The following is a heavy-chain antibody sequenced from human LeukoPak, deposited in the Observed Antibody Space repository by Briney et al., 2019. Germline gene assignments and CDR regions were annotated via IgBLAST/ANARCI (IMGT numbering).Heavy chain of an antibody. J-gene: IGHJ4*02. CDR3: AKDTSGSYYPHYYFDY. V-gene: IGHV4-39*02. Sequence: PSETLSLTCTVSGGSISSSSYYWGWIRQPPGKGLEWIGSIYYSGSTYYNPSLKSRVTISVDTSKNQFSLKLSSVTAADTAVYYCAKDTSGSYYPHYYFDYWGQGTLVTVSS. CDR1: GGSISSSSYY. CDR2: IYYSGST. D-gene: IGHD1-26*01.